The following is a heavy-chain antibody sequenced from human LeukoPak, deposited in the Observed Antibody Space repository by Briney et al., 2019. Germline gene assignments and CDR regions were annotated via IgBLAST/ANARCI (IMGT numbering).Heavy chain of an antibody. CDR2: IKGDESAR. V-gene: IGHV3-7*01. CDR1: GFTFSSYW. CDR3: ARDVGGSLDY. D-gene: IGHD1-26*01. J-gene: IGHJ4*02. Sequence: WGSLRLSCAASGFTFSSYWMSWVRQAPGKGLEWVANIKGDESARHQADSVKGRFTISRDNAQNSVYLQMSSLRGEDTAVYYCARDVGGSLDYWGQGTLVTVSS.